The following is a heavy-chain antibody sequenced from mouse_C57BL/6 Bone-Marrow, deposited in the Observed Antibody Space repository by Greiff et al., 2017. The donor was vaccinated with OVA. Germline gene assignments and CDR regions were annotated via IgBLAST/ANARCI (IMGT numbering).Heavy chain of an antibody. J-gene: IGHJ2*01. CDR3: ARHYYGSSLYYFDY. D-gene: IGHD1-1*01. V-gene: IGHV14-2*01. CDR2: IDPEDGET. Sequence: EVQLQQSGAELVKPGASVKLSCTASGFNIKDYYMHWVKQRTEQGLEWIGRIDPEDGETKYAPKFQGKATITADTSSNNAYLQLSSLTAEDTAVYYCARHYYGSSLYYFDYWGQGTTLTVSS. CDR1: GFNIKDYY.